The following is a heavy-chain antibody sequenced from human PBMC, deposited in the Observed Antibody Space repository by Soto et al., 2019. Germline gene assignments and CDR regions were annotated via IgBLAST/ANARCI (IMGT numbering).Heavy chain of an antibody. CDR1: GDSVSSNSAG. CDR2: TYYRSKWYY. Sequence: SQTLSLTCAISGDSVSSNSAGWNWIRQTPSRGLEWLGRTYYRSKWYYTYAVSVKSRIIIDPDTSKNQFSLQLNSVTPEDTAVYFCARGSWAEVSANYYMDVGGKGPTVTVP. D-gene: IGHD3-10*01. V-gene: IGHV6-1*01. CDR3: ARGSWAEVSANYYMDV. J-gene: IGHJ6*03.